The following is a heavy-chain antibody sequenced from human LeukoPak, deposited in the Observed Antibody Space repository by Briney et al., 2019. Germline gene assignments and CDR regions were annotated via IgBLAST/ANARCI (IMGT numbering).Heavy chain of an antibody. D-gene: IGHD6-19*01. V-gene: IGHV3-64*01. J-gene: IGHJ4*02. Sequence: PGGSLRLSCAASGLTFSSYAMHWVRQAPGKGMEYVSAISSNGGSTYYANSVKGRFTISRDNSKNTLYLQMGSLRAEDMAVYYCARSAVAESRFDYWGQGTLVTVSS. CDR1: GLTFSSYA. CDR2: ISSNGGST. CDR3: ARSAVAESRFDY.